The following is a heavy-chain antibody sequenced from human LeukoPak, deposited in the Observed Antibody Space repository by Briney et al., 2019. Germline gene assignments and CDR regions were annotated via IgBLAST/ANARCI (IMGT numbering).Heavy chain of an antibody. J-gene: IGHJ3*02. D-gene: IGHD6-19*01. Sequence: SETLSLTCTVSGGSISSSSYYWGWIRQPPGKGLEWIGSIYYSGSTYYNPSLKSRVTISVDTSKNQFSLKLSSVTAADTAVYYCARCFRGYSSRRGAFDIWGQGTMVTVSS. CDR3: ARCFRGYSSRRGAFDI. CDR1: GGSISSSSYY. V-gene: IGHV4-39*01. CDR2: IYYSGST.